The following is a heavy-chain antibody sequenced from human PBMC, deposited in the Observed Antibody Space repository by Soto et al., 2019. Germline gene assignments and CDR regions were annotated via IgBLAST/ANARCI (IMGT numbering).Heavy chain of an antibody. CDR2: ISSSSSYT. CDR3: ARDMKIAARPVVFYYYYGMDV. D-gene: IGHD6-6*01. V-gene: IGHV3-11*06. Sequence: EGSLRLSCADSGFTFSDYYMSWIRQAAGKGLEWVSYISSSSSYTNYADSVKGRFTISRDNAKNSLYLQMNSLRAEDTAVYYCARDMKIAARPVVFYYYYGMDVWGQGTTVTVSS. CDR1: GFTFSDYY. J-gene: IGHJ6*02.